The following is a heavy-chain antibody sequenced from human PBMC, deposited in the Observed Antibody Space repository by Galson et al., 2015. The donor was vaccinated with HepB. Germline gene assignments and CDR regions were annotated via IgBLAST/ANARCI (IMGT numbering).Heavy chain of an antibody. Sequence: SLRLSCAASGFTFSSYAMHWVRQAPGKGLEWVAVISYDGSNKYYADSVKGRFTISRDNSKNTLYLQMNSLRAEDTAVYYCARDLTVYGDYEFDYWGQGTLVTVSS. CDR3: ARDLTVYGDYEFDY. CDR2: ISYDGSNK. D-gene: IGHD4-17*01. J-gene: IGHJ4*02. CDR1: GFTFSSYA. V-gene: IGHV3-30*04.